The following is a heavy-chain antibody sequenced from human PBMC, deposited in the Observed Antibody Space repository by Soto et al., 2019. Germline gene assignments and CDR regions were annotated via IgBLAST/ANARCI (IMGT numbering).Heavy chain of an antibody. CDR1: GDSISRYY. CDR2: VHNSGNT. Sequence: PSETLSLTCTVSGDSISRYYWSWIRQPPGKGLEWIGHVHNSGNTNYNPSLKSRVTISVDTSKNQFSLKLTSVTAADTAVYYCARDKITGLFDYWGQGTLVTVSS. D-gene: IGHD2-8*02. CDR3: ARDKITGLFDY. V-gene: IGHV4-59*12. J-gene: IGHJ4*02.